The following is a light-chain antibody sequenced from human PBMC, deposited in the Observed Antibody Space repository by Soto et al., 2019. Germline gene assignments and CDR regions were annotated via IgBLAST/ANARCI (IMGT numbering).Light chain of an antibody. CDR1: SCDVGGYNY. CDR2: DVS. CDR3: SSYTTSSPHVV. V-gene: IGLV2-14*01. J-gene: IGLJ2*01. Sequence: QSALTQPASVSGSPGQSITISCTGTSCDVGGYNYVSWYQQHPGKAPKLMIYDVSNRPSGVSNRFSGSKSGNTASLTISGLQAEDEADYYCSSYTTSSPHVVFGGGTKLTVL.